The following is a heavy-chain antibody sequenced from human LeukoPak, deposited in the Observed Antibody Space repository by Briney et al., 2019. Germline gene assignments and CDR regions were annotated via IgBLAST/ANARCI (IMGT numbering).Heavy chain of an antibody. Sequence: PGGSLRLSCAASGFTFSSYAMHWVRQAPGKGLEWVSGISWNSGSIGYADSVKGRFTISRDNAKNSLYLQMNSLRAEDTALYYCAKDKGVSDEAYFDYWGQGTLVTVSS. CDR2: ISWNSGSI. V-gene: IGHV3-9*01. CDR1: GFTFSSYA. D-gene: IGHD3-10*01. J-gene: IGHJ4*02. CDR3: AKDKGVSDEAYFDY.